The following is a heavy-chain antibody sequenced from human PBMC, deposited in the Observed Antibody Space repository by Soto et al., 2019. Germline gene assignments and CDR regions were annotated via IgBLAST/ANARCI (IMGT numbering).Heavy chain of an antibody. CDR3: ARGSMVRGVISGLAYYYYYYGMDV. D-gene: IGHD3-10*01. J-gene: IGHJ6*02. V-gene: IGHV1-2*04. Sequence: GASVKVSCKASGGTFSSYTISWVRQAPGQGLEWMGRIIPILGITNYAQKFQGWVTMTRDTSISTAYMELSRLRSDDTAVYYCARGSMVRGVISGLAYYYYYYGMDVWGQGTTVTVSS. CDR1: GGTFSSYT. CDR2: IIPILGIT.